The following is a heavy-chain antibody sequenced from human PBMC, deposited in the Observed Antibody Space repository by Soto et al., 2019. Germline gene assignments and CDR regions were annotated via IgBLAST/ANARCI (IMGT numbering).Heavy chain of an antibody. CDR1: GFTFSSYA. J-gene: IGHJ6*02. D-gene: IGHD2-2*01. CDR2: IGESGTPT. V-gene: IGHV3-23*01. CDR3: ARYIPGVRYYGMDV. Sequence: HPWGSLRLSCAASGFTFSSYAMKWVRQAPGKGLEWVSLIGESGTPTYYADSVKGRFTISRDNSGNTLFLEMYSLRAEDTAVYYRARYIPGVRYYGMDVWGQGTTVTGSS.